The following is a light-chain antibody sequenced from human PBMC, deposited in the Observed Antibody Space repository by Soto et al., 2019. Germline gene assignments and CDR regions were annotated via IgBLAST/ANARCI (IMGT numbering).Light chain of an antibody. Sequence: QSALTQPASVSGSPGQSITISCTGTNSDVGSYKFVSWYQQHPGEVPKLLIYEATKRPSGLSNRFSGSKSGNTASLTISGLQAEDEADYYCCSFAGGGATWVFGGGTKVTVL. J-gene: IGLJ3*02. CDR2: EAT. CDR3: CSFAGGGATWV. V-gene: IGLV2-23*01. CDR1: NSDVGSYKF.